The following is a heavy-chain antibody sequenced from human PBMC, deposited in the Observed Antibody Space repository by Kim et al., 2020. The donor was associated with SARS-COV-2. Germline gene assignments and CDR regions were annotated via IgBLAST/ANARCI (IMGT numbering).Heavy chain of an antibody. Sequence: SVKVSCTASGGAFSYYGISWMRQAPGQGLEWVGGIIPLFRTANYAQNFQGRVSITTDESTRTAFMEMSSLRVEDTAVYYCARDGISGTENPIYAFDIWG. J-gene: IGHJ3*02. CDR2: IIPLFRTA. V-gene: IGHV1-69*05. D-gene: IGHD1-20*01. CDR1: GGAFSYYG. CDR3: ARDGISGTENPIYAFDI.